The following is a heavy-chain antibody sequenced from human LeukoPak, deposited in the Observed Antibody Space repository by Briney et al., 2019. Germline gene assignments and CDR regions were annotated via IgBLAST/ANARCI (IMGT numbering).Heavy chain of an antibody. CDR2: IYYSGST. J-gene: IGHJ4*02. CDR1: GGSTSSYY. V-gene: IGHV4-59*01. Sequence: SETLSLTCTVSGGSTSSYYWSWIRQPPGKGLEWIGYIYYSGSTNYNPSLKSRVTISVDTSKNQFSLKLSSVTAADTAVYYCARDDGDYSFDYWGQGTLVTVSS. CDR3: ARDDGDYSFDY. D-gene: IGHD4-17*01.